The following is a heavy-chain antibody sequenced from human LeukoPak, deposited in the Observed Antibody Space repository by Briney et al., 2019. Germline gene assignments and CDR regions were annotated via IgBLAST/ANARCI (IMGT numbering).Heavy chain of an antibody. D-gene: IGHD6-19*01. CDR1: GYSISSGYY. Sequence: PSETLSLTCAVSGYSISSGYYWGWIRQPPGKGLEWVGSIYHGGSTYYNPSLKSRVTMSVDTSKNQFSLNLSSGTAADTAVYYCARHFSADPFDYWGQGTLVTVSS. J-gene: IGHJ4*02. CDR3: ARHFSADPFDY. V-gene: IGHV4-38-2*01. CDR2: IYHGGST.